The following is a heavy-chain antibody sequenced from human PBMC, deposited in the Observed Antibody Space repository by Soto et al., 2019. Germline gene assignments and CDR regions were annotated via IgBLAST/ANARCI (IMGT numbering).Heavy chain of an antibody. V-gene: IGHV4-34*01. CDR3: ARGWNYFLLVDYYYYMDV. D-gene: IGHD1-7*01. CDR1: GGSFSGYY. Sequence: SETLSLTCAVYGGSFSGYYWSWIRQPPGKGLEWIGEINHSGSTNYNPSLKSRVTISVDTSKNQFSLKLSSVTAADTAVYYCARGWNYFLLVDYYYYMDVWGKGTTVTVSS. J-gene: IGHJ6*03. CDR2: INHSGST.